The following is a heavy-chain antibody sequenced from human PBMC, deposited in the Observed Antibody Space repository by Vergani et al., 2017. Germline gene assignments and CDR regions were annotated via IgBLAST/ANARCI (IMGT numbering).Heavy chain of an antibody. CDR3: ARVPTYCSSTSCYSGAFDI. CDR1: GYTFTGHY. Sequence: QVQLVQSGAEVKKPGASVKVSCKASGYTFTGHYMHWVRQAPGQGLEWMGWINPNSGGTNYAQKFQGRVTMTRDTSISTAYMELSRLRSDDTAVYYCARVPTYCSSTSCYSGAFDIWGQGTMVTVSS. V-gene: IGHV1-2*02. D-gene: IGHD2-2*01. CDR2: INPNSGGT. J-gene: IGHJ3*02.